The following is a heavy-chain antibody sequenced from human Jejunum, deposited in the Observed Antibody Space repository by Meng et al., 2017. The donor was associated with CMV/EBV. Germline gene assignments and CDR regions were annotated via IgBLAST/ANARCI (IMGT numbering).Heavy chain of an antibody. V-gene: IGHV1-46*03. CDR3: ARDQASGATVKGAEWYLDL. CDR1: GYTFTNYY. D-gene: IGHD5-24*01. Sequence: QVQLVQSGAEVKKPXXSXMVXRXXSGYTFTNYYIPWVRQAPGQGLEWMGIINPSSGNTNYAQKFQGRVTMTRDTSTSTVYMELSDLRSEGTAVYYCARDQASGATVKGAEWYLDLWGRGTLVTVSS. CDR2: INPSSGNT. J-gene: IGHJ2*01.